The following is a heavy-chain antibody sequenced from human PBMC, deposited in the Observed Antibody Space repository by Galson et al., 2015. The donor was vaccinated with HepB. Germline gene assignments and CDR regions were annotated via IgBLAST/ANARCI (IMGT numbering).Heavy chain of an antibody. V-gene: IGHV3-23*01. CDR2: IRGSGGST. J-gene: IGHJ4*02. Sequence: SLRLSCAASGFTFSSYAMSWVRQAPGKGLEWVSGIRGSGGSTYYADSVKGRFTISRDNSKNTLYLQMNSLRAEDTAVYYCAKEPRGGIPGYYWGQGTLVTVSS. D-gene: IGHD3-16*01. CDR1: GFTFSSYA. CDR3: AKEPRGGIPGYY.